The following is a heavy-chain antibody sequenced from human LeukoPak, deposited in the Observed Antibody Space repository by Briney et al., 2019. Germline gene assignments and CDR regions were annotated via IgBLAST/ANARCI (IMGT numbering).Heavy chain of an antibody. CDR2: INSDGSST. Sequence: PGGSLRLSCAASGFTFSSYWMHWVRQAPGKGLVWVSRINSDGSSTSYADPVKGRFTISRDNAKNTLYLQMNSLRAEDTAVYYCARGPRYSYGPDFDYWGQGTLVTVSS. J-gene: IGHJ4*02. D-gene: IGHD5-18*01. CDR1: GFTFSSYW. V-gene: IGHV3-74*01. CDR3: ARGPRYSYGPDFDY.